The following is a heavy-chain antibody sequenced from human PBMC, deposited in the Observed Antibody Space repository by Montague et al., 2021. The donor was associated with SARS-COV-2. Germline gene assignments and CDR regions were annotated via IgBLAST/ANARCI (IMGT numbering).Heavy chain of an antibody. D-gene: IGHD2-21*01. CDR2: ISSSGGGSTX. Sequence: SLRLSCAASGFIFSSYEMNWVRQAPGKGLEWISYISSSGGGSTXXXTXXXKGRFTISRDNAMNSLYLQMNRLRVEDTAIYYCARDRDWDDWCGMDVWGQGTTVTVSS. CDR3: ARDRDWDDWCGMDV. J-gene: IGHJ6*02. CDR1: GFIFSSYE. V-gene: IGHV3-48*03.